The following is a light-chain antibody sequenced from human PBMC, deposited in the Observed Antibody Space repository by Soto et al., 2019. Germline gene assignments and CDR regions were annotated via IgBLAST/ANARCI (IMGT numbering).Light chain of an antibody. Sequence: DIQMTQSPSSLSASVGERVTITCRASQSIFNYLNWYQQKPGKAPKLLIFATSNLQSGVPSRFSGSGSGTEFTLTISSLQLEDFATYSCQQSSLSPWTFGQGTKVEIK. CDR2: ATS. V-gene: IGKV1-39*01. CDR3: QQSSLSPWT. CDR1: QSIFNY. J-gene: IGKJ1*01.